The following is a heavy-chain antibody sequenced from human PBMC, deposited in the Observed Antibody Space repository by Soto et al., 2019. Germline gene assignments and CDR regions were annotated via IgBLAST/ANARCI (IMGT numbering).Heavy chain of an antibody. V-gene: IGHV1-58*02. Sequence: QMQLVQSGPEVKKPGTSVKVSCKASGFTFTSSAMQWVRQARGQRLEWIGWIVVGSGHTNYAQKFQERVTITRDMSXXTAYMELSSLRSEDTAVYHCAADSRYCSGGNCEDYWGQGTLVTVSS. CDR1: GFTFTSSA. J-gene: IGHJ4*02. CDR3: AADSRYCSGGNCEDY. CDR2: IVVGSGHT. D-gene: IGHD2-15*01.